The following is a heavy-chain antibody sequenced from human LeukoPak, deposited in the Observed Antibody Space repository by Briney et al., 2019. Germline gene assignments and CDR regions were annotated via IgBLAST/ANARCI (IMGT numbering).Heavy chain of an antibody. V-gene: IGHV4-4*02. Sequence: PSETLSLTCAVSGGSISSSNWWSWVRQPPGKGLEWIGEIYHSGSTNYNPSLKSRVTISVDKSKNQFSLKLSSVTAADTAVYYCARDGYYGSGSYYNGGNWFDPWGQGTLVTVSS. CDR1: GGSISSSNW. D-gene: IGHD3-10*01. CDR2: IYHSGST. CDR3: ARDGYYGSGSYYNGGNWFDP. J-gene: IGHJ5*02.